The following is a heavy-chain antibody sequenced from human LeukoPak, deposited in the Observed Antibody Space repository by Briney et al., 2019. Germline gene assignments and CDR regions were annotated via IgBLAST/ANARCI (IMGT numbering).Heavy chain of an antibody. V-gene: IGHV4-34*01. CDR3: AVAAYRRGRSY. CDR2: INHSGST. Sequence: SETLSLTCAVYGGSLSGYYWSWIRQPPGKGLEWIGEINHSGSTNYNPSLKSRVTISVDTSKNQFSLKLSSVTAADTAVYYCAVAAYRRGRSYWGQGTLVTVSS. D-gene: IGHD6-19*01. J-gene: IGHJ4*02. CDR1: GGSLSGYY.